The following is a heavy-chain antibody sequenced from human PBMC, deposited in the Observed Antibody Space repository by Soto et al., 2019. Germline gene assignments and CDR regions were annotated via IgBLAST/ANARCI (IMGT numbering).Heavy chain of an antibody. J-gene: IGHJ6*02. Sequence: EVPLVESGGGLVRPGGSLRLSCVASRSAFSSYSISWVRQAPGKGLEWVSSISVSSSYIYYAASVKGRFIISRDNDATSVYRQMTNLGAEDTAVYSCGAGQRSGPRWGMAVWGQRTTVIVSS. V-gene: IGHV3-21*01. CDR3: GAGQRSGPRWGMAV. CDR2: ISVSSSYI. CDR1: RSAFSSYS. D-gene: IGHD6-19*01.